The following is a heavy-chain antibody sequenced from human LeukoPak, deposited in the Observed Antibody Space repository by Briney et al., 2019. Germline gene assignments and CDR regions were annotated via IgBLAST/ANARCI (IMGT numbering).Heavy chain of an antibody. J-gene: IGHJ4*02. D-gene: IGHD6-19*01. CDR3: AGQYEYSNGWYNFDS. CDR1: GGSISSSSYY. Sequence: PSETLSLTCTVSGGSISSSSYYWGWIRQPPGKGLEWIGNIYYSGSSYYNPSLKSRVTISVDTSKSQFSLKLSSVTAADTAVYYCAGQYEYSNGWYNFDSWGQGTLVTVSS. V-gene: IGHV4-39*07. CDR2: IYYSGSS.